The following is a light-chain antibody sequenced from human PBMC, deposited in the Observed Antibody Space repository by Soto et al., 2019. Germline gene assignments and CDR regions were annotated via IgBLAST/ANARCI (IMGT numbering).Light chain of an antibody. V-gene: IGKV1-5*01. CDR3: QQYNSHSIT. CDR2: DAS. Sequence: DIQMTQSPSTLSASVGDRVTITCGASQSISSWLAWYQQKPGKAPKLLIYDASSLESGVPSRFSGSGSGTEFTLTISSLQPDDFATYYCQQYNSHSITVGQGTRLEIK. J-gene: IGKJ5*01. CDR1: QSISSW.